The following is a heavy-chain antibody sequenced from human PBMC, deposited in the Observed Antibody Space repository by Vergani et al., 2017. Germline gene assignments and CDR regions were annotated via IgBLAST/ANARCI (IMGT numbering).Heavy chain of an antibody. Sequence: QVQLVQSGAEVKKPGSSVKVSCKASGGTFSSYAISWVRQAPGQGLEWMGGIIPIFGTANYAQKFQGRVTITADESTSTAYMGLSSLRSEDTAVYYCARDGADYCSGGSCLTWPNAFDIWGQGTMVTVSS. CDR1: GGTFSSYA. D-gene: IGHD2-15*01. CDR2: IIPIFGTA. V-gene: IGHV1-69*12. J-gene: IGHJ3*02. CDR3: ARDGADYCSGGSCLTWPNAFDI.